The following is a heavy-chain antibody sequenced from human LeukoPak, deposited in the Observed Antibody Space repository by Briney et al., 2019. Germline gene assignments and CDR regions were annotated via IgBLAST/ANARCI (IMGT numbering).Heavy chain of an antibody. Sequence: GGSLRLSCAASGFTFSSNGMHWVRQAPGKGLEWVAVIWYDGSIKYHGDSVKGRFTISRDNSKNTLYLQMNSLRAEYTAVYYCARDSGRYNWNGIDYWGQGTLVTVSS. J-gene: IGHJ4*02. CDR3: ARDSGRYNWNGIDY. V-gene: IGHV3-33*01. CDR2: IWYDGSIK. D-gene: IGHD1-20*01. CDR1: GFTFSSNG.